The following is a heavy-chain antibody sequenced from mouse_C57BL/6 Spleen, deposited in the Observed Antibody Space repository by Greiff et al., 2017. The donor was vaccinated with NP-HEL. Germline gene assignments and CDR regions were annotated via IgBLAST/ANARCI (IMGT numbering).Heavy chain of an antibody. CDR2: IDPSDSYT. J-gene: IGHJ3*01. CDR3: ARKRDDSSWFAY. V-gene: IGHV1-69*01. CDR1: GYTFTSYW. D-gene: IGHD2-4*01. Sequence: QVQLQQPGAELVMPGASVKLSCKASGYTFTSYWMHWVKQRPGQGLEWIGEIDPSDSYTNYNQKFKGKSTWTVDKSSSTAYMQLSSLTSEDSAVYDWARKRDDSSWFAYWGQGTLVTVSA.